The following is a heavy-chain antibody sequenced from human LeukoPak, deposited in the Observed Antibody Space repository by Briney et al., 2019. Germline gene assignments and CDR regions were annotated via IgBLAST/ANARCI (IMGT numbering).Heavy chain of an antibody. CDR1: GFTFSSYS. J-gene: IGHJ4*02. V-gene: IGHV3-21*01. CDR2: ISSSSSYI. Sequence: GGSLRLSCAASGFTFSSYSMNWVRQAPGKGLEWVSSISSSSSYIYYADSVKGRFTISRDNAKNSLYLQMNSLRAEDAAVYYCARRGGGIAARPVDYWGQGTLVTVSS. CDR3: ARRGGGIAARPVDY. D-gene: IGHD6-6*01.